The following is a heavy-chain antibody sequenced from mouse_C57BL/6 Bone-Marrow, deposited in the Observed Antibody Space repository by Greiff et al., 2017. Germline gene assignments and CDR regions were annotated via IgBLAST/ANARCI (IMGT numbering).Heavy chain of an antibody. J-gene: IGHJ3*01. CDR1: GYTFTSYW. CDR3: ARRGDGYDGAWFAY. Sequence: QVQLQQPGAELVRPGTSVKLSCKASGYTFTSYWMHWVKQRPGQGLEWIGVIDPSDSYTNYNQKFKGKATLTVDTSSSTAYMPLSSLTSEDSAVYYCARRGDGYDGAWFAYWGQGTLVTVSA. D-gene: IGHD2-2*01. V-gene: IGHV1-59*01. CDR2: IDPSDSYT.